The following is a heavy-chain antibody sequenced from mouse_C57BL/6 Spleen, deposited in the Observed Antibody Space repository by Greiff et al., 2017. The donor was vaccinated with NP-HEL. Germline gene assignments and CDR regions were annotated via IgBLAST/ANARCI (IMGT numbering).Heavy chain of an antibody. CDR3: ASREYSNPFYYFDY. J-gene: IGHJ2*01. CDR2: IFPGSGST. Sequence: QVQLQQSGPELVKPGASVKISCKASGYTFTDYYINWVKQRPGQGLEWIGWIFPGSGSTYYNEKFKGKATLTVDKSSSTAYMLLSSLTSEDSAVYFCASREYSNPFYYFDYWGQGTTLTVSS. D-gene: IGHD2-5*01. CDR1: GYTFTDYY. V-gene: IGHV1-75*01.